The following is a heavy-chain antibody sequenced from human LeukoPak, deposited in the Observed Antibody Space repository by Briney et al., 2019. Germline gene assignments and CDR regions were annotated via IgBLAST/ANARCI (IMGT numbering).Heavy chain of an antibody. J-gene: IGHJ5*02. V-gene: IGHV3-48*03. Sequence: GGSLRLSCAASGFTFSSYEMNWVRQAPGKGLDWVSYISSSGSAIYYADSVRGRFTISRDNAKKSLYLQMNSLRAEDTAVYYCARARRDCSGGSCYPDYNWFDPWGQGTLVTASS. CDR1: GFTFSSYE. D-gene: IGHD2-15*01. CDR2: ISSSGSAI. CDR3: ARARRDCSGGSCYPDYNWFDP.